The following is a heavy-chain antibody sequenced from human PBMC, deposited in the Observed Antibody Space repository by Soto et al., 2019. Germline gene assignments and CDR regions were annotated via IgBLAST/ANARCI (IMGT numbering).Heavy chain of an antibody. CDR2: VFHTGDT. D-gene: IGHD7-27*01. J-gene: IGHJ4*02. Sequence: KTSETLSLTCAVSGDSISSSVWWTWVRQPPGKGLEWIGEVFHTGDTYFNPSLGSRVAMSVDKSTNEFSLKVTSVTAADTAIYYCARKAWVRFDYWGQGALVTVSS. V-gene: IGHV4-4*02. CDR3: ARKAWVRFDY. CDR1: GDSISSSVW.